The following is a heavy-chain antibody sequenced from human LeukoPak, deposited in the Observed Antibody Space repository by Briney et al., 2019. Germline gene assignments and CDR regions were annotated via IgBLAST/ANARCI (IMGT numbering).Heavy chain of an antibody. J-gene: IGHJ3*02. CDR2: IYSGGNT. Sequence: GGSLRLSCAASGFTVSSNYISWARQAPGKGLEWVSVIYSGGNTDYADSVKGRFTISRDNSKNTLYLQMNSLRAEDTAVYYCARYCRGGSCYPGGDDAFDIWGQGTMVTVSS. CDR1: GFTVSSNY. V-gene: IGHV3-53*01. D-gene: IGHD2-15*01. CDR3: ARYCRGGSCYPGGDDAFDI.